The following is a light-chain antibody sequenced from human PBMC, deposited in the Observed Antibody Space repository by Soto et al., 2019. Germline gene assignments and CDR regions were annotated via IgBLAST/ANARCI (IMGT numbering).Light chain of an antibody. CDR3: SYNTSSTTYV. CDR2: DVS. Sequence: QSALTQPASVSGSPGQSITISCTGTSSDVGGYNYVSWYQQHPGKAPKLMIYDVSNRPSGVSFRFSGSKSGNTASLTISGLQDEDEADYYCSYNTSSTTYVFGTWTKVTVL. V-gene: IGLV2-14*01. CDR1: SSDVGGYNY. J-gene: IGLJ1*01.